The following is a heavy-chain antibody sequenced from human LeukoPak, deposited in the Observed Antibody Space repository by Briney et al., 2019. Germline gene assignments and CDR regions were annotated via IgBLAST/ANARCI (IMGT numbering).Heavy chain of an antibody. V-gene: IGHV1-2*02. CDR2: INPNSGGT. D-gene: IGHD2-15*01. J-gene: IGHJ4*02. Sequence: ASVKVSCKASGYTFTGYYMHWVRQAPGQGLEWRGWINPNSGGTNYAQKFQGRVTMTRDTSISTAYMELSRLRSDDTAVYYCASRQVVAATPIDYWGQGTLVTVSS. CDR3: ASRQVVAATPIDY. CDR1: GYTFTGYY.